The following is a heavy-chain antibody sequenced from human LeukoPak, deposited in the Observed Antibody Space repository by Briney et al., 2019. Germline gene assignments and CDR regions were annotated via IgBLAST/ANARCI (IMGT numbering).Heavy chain of an antibody. D-gene: IGHD1-7*01. CDR1: GYTFTSYW. CDR2: IYPGDSDT. V-gene: IGHV5-51*01. J-gene: IGHJ5*02. CDR3: ARHGELGNWLDP. Sequence: PGESLKISCKGSGYTFTSYWIAWVRQMPGRGLEWVGIIYPGDSDTRYSPSFQGQVTISADKSISTAYLHWSSLKASDTAMYYCARHGELGNWLDPWGQGTLVTVSS.